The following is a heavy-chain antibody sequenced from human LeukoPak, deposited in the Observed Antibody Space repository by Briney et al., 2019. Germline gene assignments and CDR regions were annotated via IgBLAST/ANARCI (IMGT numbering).Heavy chain of an antibody. V-gene: IGHV5-51*01. D-gene: IGHD2-2*01. CDR3: ARGRYCSSTGCSHFDY. CDR2: IYPGDSDT. CDR1: GYLFTNYW. J-gene: IGHJ4*02. Sequence: GESLQISCKGSGYLFTNYWIAWVRQMPGKGLEWMGIIYPGDSDTRYSPSFQGQVTISADRSISTAYLQWSSLKASDTAMYYCARGRYCSSTGCSHFDYWGQGTLVTVS.